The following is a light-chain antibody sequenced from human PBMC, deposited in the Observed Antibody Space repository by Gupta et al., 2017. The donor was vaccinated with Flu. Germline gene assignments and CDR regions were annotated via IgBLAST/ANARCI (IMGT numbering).Light chain of an antibody. J-gene: IGLJ2*01. V-gene: IGLV1-47*01. CDR3: AAWDDSLSGRV. CDR1: SSHIGSNY. CDR2: RNN. Sequence: QSVLTQPPSASGTPGQRVTISCSGSSSHIGSNYVYWYQQHPGPAPKLLIYRNNQRPSGVPDRFSGSKSGTSASLAISGLRSEDEADYYCAAWDDSLSGRVFGGGTKLTVL.